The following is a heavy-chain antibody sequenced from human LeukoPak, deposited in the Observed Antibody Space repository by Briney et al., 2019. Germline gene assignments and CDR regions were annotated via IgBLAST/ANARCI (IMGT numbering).Heavy chain of an antibody. J-gene: IGHJ4*02. V-gene: IGHV3-23*01. CDR1: GFTFSNTA. CDR3: AQELSDIFVVRTDS. CDR2: MSAYNDRT. Sequence: PGGSLRLSCAASGFTFSNTAMSWVHQTPGKGLEWVATMSAYNDRTHYADSVRGRLTVSRDNSKNTLSLQMNSLREDDTAVYYCAQELSDIFVVRTDSWGQGTLVTVSS. D-gene: IGHD3-9*01.